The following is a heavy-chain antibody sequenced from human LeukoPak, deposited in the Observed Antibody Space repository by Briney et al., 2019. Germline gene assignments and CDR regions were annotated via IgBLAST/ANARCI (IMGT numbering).Heavy chain of an antibody. J-gene: IGHJ4*02. Sequence: GGSLRLSCAASGFTFDDYAMHWVRQAPGKGLEWVSGISWNSGSIGYADSVKGRFTISRDNAKSTLYLQMNSLSADDMALYYCTRASGYSSGAVDYWGQGTLVTVSS. CDR3: TRASGYSSGAVDY. D-gene: IGHD5-18*01. CDR2: ISWNSGSI. CDR1: GFTFDDYA. V-gene: IGHV3-9*03.